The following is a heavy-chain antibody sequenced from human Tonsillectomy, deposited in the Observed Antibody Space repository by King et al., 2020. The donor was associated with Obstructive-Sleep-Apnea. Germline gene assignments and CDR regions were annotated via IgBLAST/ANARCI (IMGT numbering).Heavy chain of an antibody. V-gene: IGHV3-30*04. CDR3: ARDAYTVVTSPDY. D-gene: IGHD2-21*02. J-gene: IGHJ4*02. CDR1: GFTFSSYA. Sequence: VQLVESGGGVVQPGRSLRLSCAASGFTFSSYAMHWVRQAPGKGLEWVAVISYDGSNKYYADSVKGRFTISRDSSKNTLYLQMNSLRAEDTAVYYCARDAYTVVTSPDYWGQGTLVTVSS. CDR2: ISYDGSNK.